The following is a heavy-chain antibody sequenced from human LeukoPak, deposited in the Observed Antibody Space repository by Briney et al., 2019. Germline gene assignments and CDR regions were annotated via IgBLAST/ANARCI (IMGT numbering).Heavy chain of an antibody. Sequence: GGSLRLSCAASGFTFSSYGMHWVRQAPGKGLEWVAVISYDGSNKYYADSVKGRFTISRDNSKNSLNLQMNSLRAEDTAVYYCAKLAYGDYDYWGQGTLVTVSS. V-gene: IGHV3-30*18. CDR2: ISYDGSNK. D-gene: IGHD4-17*01. J-gene: IGHJ4*02. CDR1: GFTFSSYG. CDR3: AKLAYGDYDY.